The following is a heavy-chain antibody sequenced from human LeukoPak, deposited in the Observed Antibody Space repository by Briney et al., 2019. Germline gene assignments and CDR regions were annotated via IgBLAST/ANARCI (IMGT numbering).Heavy chain of an antibody. CDR1: GDSINGFY. CDR2: IYYNGKT. CDR3: ARVVGATTGFDY. J-gene: IGHJ4*02. D-gene: IGHD1-26*01. Sequence: SETLSLTCTVSGDSINGFYWSWIRQPPGKGLEWIGYIYYNGKTNYNPSLKSRVSMSVDTSNNQFSLKLTSVTAADTAVYYCARVVGATTGFDYWGQGTLVTVSS. V-gene: IGHV4-59*01.